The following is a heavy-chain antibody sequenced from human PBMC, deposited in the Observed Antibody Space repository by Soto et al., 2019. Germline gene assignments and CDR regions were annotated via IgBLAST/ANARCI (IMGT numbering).Heavy chain of an antibody. V-gene: IGHV1-46*01. CDR3: PRAPYSSTSFFFEF. J-gene: IGHJ4*02. CDR2: VHPSGGNT. D-gene: IGHD2-2*01. CDR1: GYSFTAYF. Sequence: ASVKVSCKASGYSFTAYFMHWVRQAPGQGLEWMGIVHPSGGNTNYAQKFQGRVTMTWDTSTTTVYIELSRLRSDETSVDYCPRAPYSSTSFFFEFWGQGTPVTSPQ.